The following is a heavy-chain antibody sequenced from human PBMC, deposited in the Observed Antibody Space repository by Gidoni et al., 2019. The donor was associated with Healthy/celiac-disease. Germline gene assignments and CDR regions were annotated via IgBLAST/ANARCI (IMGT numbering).Heavy chain of an antibody. J-gene: IGHJ6*02. V-gene: IGHV3-73*02. D-gene: IGHD3-10*01. CDR1: GFTFRRFA. CDR2: IRSNVNSSAP. Sequence: EVQLVESGGGWVQPWGSLKLSCAADGFTFRRFAMHWGRQASGKELGCGGRIRSNVNSSAPAYAASVKGRFTISRDDSKNTAYLQMNSLITADTAVYYCTSRNSLWFGESLYYGMDVWGQGTTVTVSS. CDR3: TSRNSLWFGESLYYGMDV.